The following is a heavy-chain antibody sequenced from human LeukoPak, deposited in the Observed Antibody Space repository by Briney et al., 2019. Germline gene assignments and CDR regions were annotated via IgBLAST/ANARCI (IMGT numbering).Heavy chain of an antibody. CDR1: GYSISSGYY. V-gene: IGHV4-38-2*01. CDR3: ARRRYYDGSGYLA. J-gene: IGHJ1*01. D-gene: IGHD3-22*01. CDR2: IYHSGRT. Sequence: SETLSLTCAVSGYSISSGYYWGWIRQPPGKGQEWIGSIYHSGRTYYSPSLKSRVTMSVDPSNNQFSLNLRSVTAADTAVYYCARRRYYDGSGYLAWGQGTLLSVSS.